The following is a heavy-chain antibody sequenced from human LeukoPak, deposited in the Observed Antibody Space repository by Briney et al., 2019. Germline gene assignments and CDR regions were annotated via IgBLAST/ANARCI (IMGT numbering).Heavy chain of an antibody. J-gene: IGHJ5*02. CDR2: IYTSGST. CDR3: ARGQVIAAPRNWFDP. CDR1: GGSISSGSYY. V-gene: IGHV4-61*02. D-gene: IGHD6-13*01. Sequence: PSETLSLTCNVSGGSISSGSYYWSWIRQPAGKGLEWMGRIYTSGSTNYNPSLKSRVTISVDTSKNQFSLKLSSVTAADTAVYYCARGQVIAAPRNWFDPWGQGTLVTVSS.